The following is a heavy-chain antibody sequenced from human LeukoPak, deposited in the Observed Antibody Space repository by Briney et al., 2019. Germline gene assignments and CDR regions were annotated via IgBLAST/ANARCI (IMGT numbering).Heavy chain of an antibody. CDR1: GGSISNYY. D-gene: IGHD1-26*01. CDR2: IYTSGST. V-gene: IGHV4-4*07. Sequence: SETLSLTCTVSGGSISNYYWSWIRQPAGKGLEWIGRIYTSGSTHYNSSLKSRLTMSVDTSKNKFSLKLSSVTAADTAVYYCARLRPMGGSFPDSFDIWGQGTMVTVSS. J-gene: IGHJ3*02. CDR3: ARLRPMGGSFPDSFDI.